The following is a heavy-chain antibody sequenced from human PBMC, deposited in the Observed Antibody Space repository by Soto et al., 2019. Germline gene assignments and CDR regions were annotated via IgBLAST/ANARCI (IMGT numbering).Heavy chain of an antibody. Sequence: SETLSLTCTVSGGSISSYYWSWIRQPPGKGLELIGYVYYSGSTNYNPSLRSRVNISVDTSKNQLSLKMSSVTAADTAVYYCARDPGSWYSHSWGQGILVTVSS. CDR3: ARDPGSWYSHS. V-gene: IGHV4-59*01. CDR2: VYYSGST. D-gene: IGHD3-10*01. J-gene: IGHJ4*02. CDR1: GGSISSYY.